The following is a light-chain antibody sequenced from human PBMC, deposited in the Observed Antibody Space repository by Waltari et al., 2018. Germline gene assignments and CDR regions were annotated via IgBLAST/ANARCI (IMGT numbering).Light chain of an antibody. J-gene: IGKJ4*01. CDR1: QNVNTY. CDR3: QQYYNWPLT. V-gene: IGKV3-15*01. Sequence: EIVMTQSPATLSVSPGDRATLSCRASQNVNTYLAWYQQKPGQAPRLLIYGPSTRATGIPARFSGSGSGTEFTLTISSLQSEDFAVYYCQQYYNWPLTFGGRTKVEIK. CDR2: GPS.